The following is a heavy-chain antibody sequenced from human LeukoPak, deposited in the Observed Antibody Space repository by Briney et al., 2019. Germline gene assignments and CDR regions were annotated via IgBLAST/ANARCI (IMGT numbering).Heavy chain of an antibody. CDR1: GGSISSYY. CDR3: ARYYDSTGSGSKTPRFDY. J-gene: IGHJ4*02. D-gene: IGHD3-22*01. V-gene: IGHV4-59*01. CDR2: MYYSGST. Sequence: PSETLSLTCTVSGGSISSYYWSWIRQPPGRGLEWLGYMYYSGSTNYNPSLKSRVTISVDTSKNQFSLKLSSVTAADTAVYYCARYYDSTGSGSKTPRFDYWGQGTLVTVSS.